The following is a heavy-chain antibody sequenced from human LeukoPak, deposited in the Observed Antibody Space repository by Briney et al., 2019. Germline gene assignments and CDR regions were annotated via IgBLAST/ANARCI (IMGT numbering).Heavy chain of an antibody. D-gene: IGHD3-10*01. V-gene: IGHV1-18*01. Sequence: GASVKVSCKASGYPFTSYGISWVRQAPGQGLEWMGWISAYNGNTNYAQKLQGRVTMTTDTSTSTAYMELRSLRSDDTAVYYCARGGSYYYGSASVDYWGQGTLVTVSS. CDR3: ARGGSYYYGSASVDY. J-gene: IGHJ4*02. CDR2: ISAYNGNT. CDR1: GYPFTSYG.